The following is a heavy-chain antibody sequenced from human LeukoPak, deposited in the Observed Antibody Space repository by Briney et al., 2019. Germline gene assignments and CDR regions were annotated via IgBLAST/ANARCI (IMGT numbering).Heavy chain of an antibody. CDR3: ASQLLWFGELLY. CDR2: TYYRSKWYN. V-gene: IGHV6-1*01. CDR1: GDSVSSNSAA. D-gene: IGHD3-10*01. J-gene: IGHJ4*02. Sequence: SQTLSLTCAISGDSVSSNSAAWNWIRQSPSRGLEWLGRTYYRSKWYNDYAVSVKSRITINPDTSKNQFSLQLNSVTPEDTAVYDCASQLLWFGELLYWGQGTLVTVSS.